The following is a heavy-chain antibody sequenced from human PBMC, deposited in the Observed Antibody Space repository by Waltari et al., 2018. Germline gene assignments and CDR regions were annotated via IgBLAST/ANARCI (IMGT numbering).Heavy chain of an antibody. CDR2: IDFSGST. Sequence: QVQLQESGPGLVKPSQTLSLTCTVSGGSIISGDYYWSWIRQPPGKGLEWMGYIDFSGSTYYTPALKSRVTISVDTSKNQFSLKLSSVTAADTAVYYCASRKGVRGVMADYWGQGTLVTVSS. CDR1: GGSIISGDYY. D-gene: IGHD3-10*01. J-gene: IGHJ4*02. CDR3: ASRKGVRGVMADY. V-gene: IGHV4-30-4*08.